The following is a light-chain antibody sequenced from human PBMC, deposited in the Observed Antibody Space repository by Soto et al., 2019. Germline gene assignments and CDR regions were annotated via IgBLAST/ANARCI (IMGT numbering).Light chain of an antibody. CDR1: SSDVGGYNY. Sequence: QSALTQPASVSGSPGQSITISCTGTSSDVGGYNYVSWYQHHPGKAPKLMIYEVTKRPSGVSNRFSGSKSGNTASLTISGLQAEDEADYYCTSYTRSSPYVFGTGTKLPVL. J-gene: IGLJ1*01. V-gene: IGLV2-14*01. CDR2: EVT. CDR3: TSYTRSSPYV.